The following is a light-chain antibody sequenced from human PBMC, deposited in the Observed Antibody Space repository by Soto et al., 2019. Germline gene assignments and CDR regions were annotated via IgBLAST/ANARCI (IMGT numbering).Light chain of an antibody. V-gene: IGKV1-9*01. CDR2: TAS. Sequence: DIQLTQTPSFLSASVGDRVTITCRASQGISNYLAWYQQKPGKAPNLLIHTASTLQSGVPSRFSGSGSGTEFTLTISSLQPEGFATYYCQQRNSYPITFGQGTRLEIK. J-gene: IGKJ5*01. CDR1: QGISNY. CDR3: QQRNSYPIT.